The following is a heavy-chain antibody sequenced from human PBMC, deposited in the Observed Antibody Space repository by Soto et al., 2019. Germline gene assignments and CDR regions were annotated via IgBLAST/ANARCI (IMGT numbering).Heavy chain of an antibody. CDR1: GGTFSSYA. Sequence: QVQLVQSGAEVKKPGSSVKVSCKASGGTFSSYAISWVRQAPGQGLEWMGGIIPIFGTANYAQEFQGRVTITADESTSTAYMELSSLRSEDTAVYYCATPKGYCSGGSCYLSLDYWGQGTLVTVSS. J-gene: IGHJ4*02. CDR2: IIPIFGTA. V-gene: IGHV1-69*12. D-gene: IGHD2-15*01. CDR3: ATPKGYCSGGSCYLSLDY.